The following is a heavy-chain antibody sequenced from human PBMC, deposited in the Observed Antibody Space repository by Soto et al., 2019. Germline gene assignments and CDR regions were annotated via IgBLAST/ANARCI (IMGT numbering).Heavy chain of an antibody. D-gene: IGHD6-19*01. Sequence: SQTLSLTCAISGDSVSSNTAAWNWIRSSPSRGLEWLGRTYYRSNWRHDYAVSVKSRITVNPDTSKNHFSLQLNSVTPDDTAVYYCARGVAGSGFDLWGQGPLVT. V-gene: IGHV6-1*01. CDR1: GDSVSSNTAA. J-gene: IGHJ4*02. CDR2: TYYRSNWRH. CDR3: ARGVAGSGFDL.